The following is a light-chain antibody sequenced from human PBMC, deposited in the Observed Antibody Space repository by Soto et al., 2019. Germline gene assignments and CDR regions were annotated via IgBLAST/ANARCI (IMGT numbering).Light chain of an antibody. V-gene: IGKV1-27*01. CDR3: QKYDNAPLT. J-gene: IGKJ4*01. CDR1: QDISTY. Sequence: DIPMTQAPSSLSASVGDRVTITCRARQDISTYLAWYQQKPGKVPKLLISAAYTLQSGVPPRFSGSGSWTDFTLTISSLQPEDVATYYFQKYDNAPLTFGGGTKVEIK. CDR2: AAY.